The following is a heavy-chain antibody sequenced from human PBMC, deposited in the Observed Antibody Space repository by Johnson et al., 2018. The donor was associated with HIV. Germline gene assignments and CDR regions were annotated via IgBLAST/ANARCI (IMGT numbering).Heavy chain of an antibody. V-gene: IGHV3-30-3*01. CDR3: ARVSSIAALWDAFDI. CDR2: ISHDGTNT. Sequence: QVLLVESGGGVVHTGRSLRLSCAASGFTFSSYAMHWVRKAPGKGLEWVAIISHDGTNTHYSDSVKGRFTISRDNSKNTLHLQMNSLRAEDTAMYYCARVSSIAALWDAFDIWGQGTMVTVYS. CDR1: GFTFSSYA. D-gene: IGHD6-6*01. J-gene: IGHJ3*02.